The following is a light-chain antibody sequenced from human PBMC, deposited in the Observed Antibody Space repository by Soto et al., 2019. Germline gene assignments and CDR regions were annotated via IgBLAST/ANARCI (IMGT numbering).Light chain of an antibody. Sequence: DIQMTQSPSSLSASVGDRVTITCRASRSISSYLNWYQQKPGTAPKLLIYAASSLQSGVPSRFSGSESGTDFTLTISSLQPEDFATYYCQQSYSSPYTFGQGTKLEIK. J-gene: IGKJ2*01. CDR1: RSISSY. CDR2: AAS. V-gene: IGKV1-39*01. CDR3: QQSYSSPYT.